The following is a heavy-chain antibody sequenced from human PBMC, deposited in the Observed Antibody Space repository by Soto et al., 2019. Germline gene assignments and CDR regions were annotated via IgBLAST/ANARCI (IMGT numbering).Heavy chain of an antibody. Sequence: EVQLVESGEGLVQPGGSLRLSCAASGFTFSNYAMHWVRQAPGKGLEYVSAISDNGFSTYYGDSVRGRFIISRDNSKNTLYLQMGSLRAEDMAVYYCARGPSTVATWLDYWGQGTPVTVSS. V-gene: IGHV3-64*02. CDR2: ISDNGFST. J-gene: IGHJ4*02. D-gene: IGHD4-17*01. CDR1: GFTFSNYA. CDR3: ARGPSTVATWLDY.